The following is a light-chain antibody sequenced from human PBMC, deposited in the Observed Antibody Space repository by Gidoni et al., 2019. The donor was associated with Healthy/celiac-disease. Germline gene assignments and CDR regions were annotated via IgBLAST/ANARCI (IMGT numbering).Light chain of an antibody. J-gene: IGKJ5*01. V-gene: IGKV3-20*01. CDR3: QQYGSSPIT. CDR1: QSVSSSY. CDR2: GAS. Sequence: EIVLTQSPGTLSLSPGERATLSCRASQSVSSSYLAWYQQKPGQAPRLLIYGASSRATGIPDRFSGSASGTDFTLTISRLEPEDFAVYYCQQYGSSPITFGRGTRLETK.